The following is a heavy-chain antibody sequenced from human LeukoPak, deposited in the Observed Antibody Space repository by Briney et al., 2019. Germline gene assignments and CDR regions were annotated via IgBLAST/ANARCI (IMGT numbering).Heavy chain of an antibody. CDR1: GGSISSGDYY. CDR3: ARATYYYDSSGYFAGGTNWFDP. CDR2: IYYSGST. D-gene: IGHD3-22*01. Sequence: KTSETLSLTCTVSGGSISSGDYYWSWIRQPPGKGLEWIGYIYYSGSTYYNPSLKSRVTISVDTSKNQFSLKLSSVTAADTAVYYCARATYYYDSSGYFAGGTNWFDPWGQGTLVTVSS. V-gene: IGHV4-30-4*01. J-gene: IGHJ5*02.